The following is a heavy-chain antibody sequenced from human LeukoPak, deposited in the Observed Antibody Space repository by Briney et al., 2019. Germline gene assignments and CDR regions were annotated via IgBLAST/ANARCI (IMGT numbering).Heavy chain of an antibody. V-gene: IGHV3-30*02. CDR3: ASSFRGSSWYVNYFDY. Sequence: GGSLRLSCAASGFTFSSYGMHWVRQAPGKGLEWVAFIRYDGSNKYYADSVKGRFTISRDNSKNTLYLQMNSLRAEDTAVYYCASSFRGSSWYVNYFDYWGQGTLVTVSS. D-gene: IGHD6-13*01. J-gene: IGHJ4*02. CDR2: IRYDGSNK. CDR1: GFTFSSYG.